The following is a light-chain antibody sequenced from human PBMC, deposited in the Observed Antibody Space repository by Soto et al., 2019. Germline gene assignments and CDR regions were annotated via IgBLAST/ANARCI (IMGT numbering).Light chain of an antibody. CDR3: QQYGSSPIT. V-gene: IGKV3-15*01. Sequence: EIVMTQSPGTLSVSPGERATLSCRASQSVSSNLAWYQQKPGQAPRLLISDASTRATGIPARFSGSGSGTEFTLTVSSLQSEDFAVYYCQQYGSSPITFGQGTDWRL. CDR2: DAS. J-gene: IGKJ5*01. CDR1: QSVSSN.